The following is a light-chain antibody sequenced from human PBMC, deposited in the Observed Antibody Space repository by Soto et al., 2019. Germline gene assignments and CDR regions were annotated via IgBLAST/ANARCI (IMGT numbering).Light chain of an antibody. CDR3: QSYDRSLSAWV. V-gene: IGLV1-40*01. J-gene: IGLJ3*02. CDR1: SSNIGGGYD. CDR2: GDT. Sequence: QTVLTQSPSVSGAPGQRVTLSCTGSSSNIGGGYDVHWYQQLPGTAPKLLIHGDTKRPSGVADRFSGSKSGTSASLAITGLQAEDEADYYCQSYDRSLSAWVFGGGTKLTVL.